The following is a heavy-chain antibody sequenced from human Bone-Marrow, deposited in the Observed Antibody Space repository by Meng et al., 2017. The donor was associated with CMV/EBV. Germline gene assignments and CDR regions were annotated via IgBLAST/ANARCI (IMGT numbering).Heavy chain of an antibody. CDR2: IYTSGST. CDR1: GGSISSGSYY. D-gene: IGHD6-13*01. J-gene: IGHJ5*02. V-gene: IGHV4-61*02. CDR3: ARGGAAAGTDWFDP. Sequence: QVQLQESGPGLLKPSQXLSLTCTVSGGSISSGSYYWSWIRQPAGKGLEWIGRIYTSGSTNYNPSLKSRVTISVDTSKNQFSLKLSSVTAADTAVYYCARGGAAAGTDWFDPWGQGTLVTVSS.